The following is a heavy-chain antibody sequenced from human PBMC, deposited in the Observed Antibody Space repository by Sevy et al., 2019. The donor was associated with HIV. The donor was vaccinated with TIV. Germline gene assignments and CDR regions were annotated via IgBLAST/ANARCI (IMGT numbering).Heavy chain of an antibody. V-gene: IGHV3-7*01. Sequence: GGSLRLSCEASGFTFSDYWMTWVRQAPGKGLDWVANIKEDGSEKKYVDSVKGRFTISRDNAKNSLYLQMNSLRVEDTAVYYCTRVLMGGFGELLSYWGQGTLVNVSS. J-gene: IGHJ4*02. D-gene: IGHD3-10*01. CDR1: GFTFSDYW. CDR3: TRVLMGGFGELLSY. CDR2: IKEDGSEK.